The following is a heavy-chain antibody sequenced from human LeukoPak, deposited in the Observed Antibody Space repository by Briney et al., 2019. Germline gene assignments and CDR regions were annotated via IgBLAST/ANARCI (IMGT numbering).Heavy chain of an antibody. CDR2: IYYTGSS. Sequence: SETLSLTCTVSSGSIISDTYYWGWIRQPPGKGLEWIGSIYYTGSSYYNMSLKSQVTMSVDTSKNQFSLKVTSVTAADTAVYYCARSIGVIYTVGGFDPWGQGTLVTVSS. CDR1: SGSIISDTYY. V-gene: IGHV4-39*01. J-gene: IGHJ5*02. D-gene: IGHD3-3*01. CDR3: ARSIGVIYTVGGFDP.